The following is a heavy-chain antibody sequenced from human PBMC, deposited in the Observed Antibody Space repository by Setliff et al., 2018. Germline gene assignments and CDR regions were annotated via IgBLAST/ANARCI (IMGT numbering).Heavy chain of an antibody. D-gene: IGHD3-22*01. Sequence: PGGSLRLSCAASGFTFTSYWMSWVRQAPGKGLEWVGGFDPEDGETIYAQKFQGRVTMTEDTSTDTAYMELSSLRSEDTAVYYCATGGSSGYYYNWFDPWGQGTLVTVSS. V-gene: IGHV1-24*01. CDR3: ATGGSSGYYYNWFDP. CDR2: FDPEDGET. J-gene: IGHJ5*02. CDR1: GFTFTSYW.